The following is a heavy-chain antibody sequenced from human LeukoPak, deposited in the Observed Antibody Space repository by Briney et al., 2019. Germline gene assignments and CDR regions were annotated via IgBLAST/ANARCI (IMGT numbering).Heavy chain of an antibody. D-gene: IGHD5/OR15-5a*01. Sequence: SETLSLTCTVSGGSINGYYWSWIRQPPGKGLEWIGSIYYSGSTYYNPSLKSRVTISVDTSKNQFSLKLSSVTAADTAVYYCARHVFQDYFDYWGQGTLVTVSS. V-gene: IGHV4-59*05. CDR1: GGSINGYY. CDR3: ARHVFQDYFDY. CDR2: IYYSGST. J-gene: IGHJ4*02.